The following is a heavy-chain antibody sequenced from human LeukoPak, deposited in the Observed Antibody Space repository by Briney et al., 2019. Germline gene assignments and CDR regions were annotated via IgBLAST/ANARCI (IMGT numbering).Heavy chain of an antibody. CDR2: ISSSSSYI. CDR1: GFTFSSYS. J-gene: IGHJ4*02. V-gene: IGHV3-21*01. Sequence: PGGSLRLSCAASGFTFSSYSTNWVRQAPGKGLEWVSSISSSSSYIYYADSVKGRFTISRDNAKNSLYLQMNSLRAEDTAVYYCASAISTTRGLDYWGQGTLVTVSS. CDR3: ASAISTTRGLDY. D-gene: IGHD5/OR15-5a*01.